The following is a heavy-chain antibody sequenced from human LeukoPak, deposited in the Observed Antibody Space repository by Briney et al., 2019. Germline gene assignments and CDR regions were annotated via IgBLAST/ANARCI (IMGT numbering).Heavy chain of an antibody. CDR1: GYTFTGYY. CDR3: ARDVCSSTSCYDDAFDI. CDR2: INPNSGGT. J-gene: IGHJ3*02. V-gene: IGHV1-2*02. D-gene: IGHD2-2*01. Sequence: ASVKVSCKASGYTFTGYYMHWVRQAPGQVLEWMGWINPNSGGTNYAQKFQGRVTMTRDTSISTAYMELSRLRSDDTAVYYCARDVCSSTSCYDDAFDIWGQGTMVTVSS.